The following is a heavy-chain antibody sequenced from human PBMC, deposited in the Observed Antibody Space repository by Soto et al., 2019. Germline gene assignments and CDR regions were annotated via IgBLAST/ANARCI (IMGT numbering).Heavy chain of an antibody. CDR1: GFTFSNYN. CDR3: ARDCGKGYGMDV. J-gene: IGHJ6*02. CDR2: ISSRSSII. Sequence: QPGGSLRLSCAASGFTFSNYNMNWVRQAPGKGLEWVSYISSRSSIIYYADSVKGRFTISRDNAKNSLYLQMNSLRDEDTAVYYCARDCGKGYGMDVWGQGTTVTVSS. V-gene: IGHV3-48*02.